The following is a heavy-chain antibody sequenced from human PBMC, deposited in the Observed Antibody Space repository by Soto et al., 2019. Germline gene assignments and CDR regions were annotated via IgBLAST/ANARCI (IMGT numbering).Heavy chain of an antibody. D-gene: IGHD6-13*01. Sequence: QVQLQESGPGLVKPSQPLSLTCTVSGGSISSGGYSWSWIRQHPGKGLEWIGYIYYSGSTYYNPSLKSRVTISVETSKNQFSLKLSSVTTADTAVYYCASLSSSWYCFDYWCHGTLVTVSS. J-gene: IGHJ4*01. CDR3: ASLSSSWYCFDY. CDR1: GGSISSGGYS. V-gene: IGHV4-31*03. CDR2: IYYSGST.